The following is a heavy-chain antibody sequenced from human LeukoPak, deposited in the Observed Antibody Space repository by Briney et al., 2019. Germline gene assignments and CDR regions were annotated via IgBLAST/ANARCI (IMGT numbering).Heavy chain of an antibody. J-gene: IGHJ4*02. CDR1: GFTFSSYG. CDR3: ARGLAVPARFDY. CDR2: ISPSGGGT. D-gene: IGHD6-19*01. Sequence: PGGTLRLSCAASGFTFSSYGMNWVRQAPGKGLEWISGISPSGGGTYYADSVKGRFTISRDNSKNTLYLQMNSLRAEDTAVYYCARGLAVPARFDYWGQGTLVTVSS. V-gene: IGHV3-23*01.